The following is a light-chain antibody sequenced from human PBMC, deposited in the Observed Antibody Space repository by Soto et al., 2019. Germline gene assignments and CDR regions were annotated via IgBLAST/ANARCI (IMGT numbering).Light chain of an antibody. CDR3: QQSYSTTWT. V-gene: IGKV1-5*01. CDR2: DAS. J-gene: IGKJ1*01. CDR1: QSISSW. Sequence: GDRVTITCRASQSISSWLAWYQQKPGKAPKLLIYDASSLESGVPSRFSGSGSGTEFTLTISSLQPEDFATYSCQQSYSTTWTFGQGTKVEIQ.